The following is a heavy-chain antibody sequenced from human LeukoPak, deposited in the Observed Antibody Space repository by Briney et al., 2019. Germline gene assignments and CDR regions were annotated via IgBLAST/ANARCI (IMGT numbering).Heavy chain of an antibody. CDR1: GYTXTGYY. Sequence: ASVKVSCKASGYTXTGYYLHWVRQAPGQGLECMGWIIPNTGGTNYAQKFQGRVTMTRDTSISTAYMELSRLTSDDTAVYYCALQTGSTVTFEFWGQGTLVTVSS. J-gene: IGHJ4*02. CDR3: ALQTGSTVTFEF. CDR2: IIPNTGGT. D-gene: IGHD4-17*01. V-gene: IGHV1-2*02.